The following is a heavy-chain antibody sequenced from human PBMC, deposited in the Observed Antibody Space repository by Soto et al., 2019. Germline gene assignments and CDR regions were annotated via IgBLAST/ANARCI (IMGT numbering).Heavy chain of an antibody. J-gene: IGHJ4*02. Sequence: HQAESGGALVQPGGSLRLSCGADGFSFSEIWMTWVRQAPGKGLEWVASIKGDGSEKSYLDSVRGRFTISRDNAKNSLFLQMSSLRAEDTAVYYCVSGIKRHGFWGQGTVVVVSS. CDR3: VSGIKRHGF. V-gene: IGHV3-7*01. CDR2: IKGDGSEK. D-gene: IGHD3-10*01. CDR1: GFSFSEIW.